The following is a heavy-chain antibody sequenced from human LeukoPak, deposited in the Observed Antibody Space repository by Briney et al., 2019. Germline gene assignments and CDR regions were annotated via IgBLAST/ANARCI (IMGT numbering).Heavy chain of an antibody. CDR1: GGSISSYY. CDR2: IYYSGST. Sequence: SETLSLTCTVSGGSISSYYWSWIRQPPGKGLEWIGYIYYSGSTNYNPSLKSRVTISVDTSKNQFSLKLSSVTAADTAVYYCARGVLGVRWYYYYYMDVWGKGTTVTVSS. J-gene: IGHJ6*03. V-gene: IGHV4-59*08. D-gene: IGHD2-8*02. CDR3: ARGVLGVRWYYYYYMDV.